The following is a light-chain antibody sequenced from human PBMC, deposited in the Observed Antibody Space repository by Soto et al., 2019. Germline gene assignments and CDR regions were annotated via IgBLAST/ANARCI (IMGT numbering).Light chain of an antibody. Sequence: EVVMTQSPATLSVSPGEVATLSCRASQSGSNHLAGYQQRPGQAPRLLIYGASTRATGIPARFSGSGSGTEFTLTLSSLQSEDFALYYCQHYYDWPRTFGQGTKV. J-gene: IGKJ1*01. CDR2: GAS. CDR1: QSGSNH. CDR3: QHYYDWPRT. V-gene: IGKV3D-15*01.